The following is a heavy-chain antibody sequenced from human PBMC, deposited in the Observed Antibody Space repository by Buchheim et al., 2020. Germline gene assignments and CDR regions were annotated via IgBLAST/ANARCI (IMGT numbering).Heavy chain of an antibody. D-gene: IGHD3-3*01. CDR2: IYYSGST. V-gene: IGHV4-39*01. J-gene: IGHJ4*02. Sequence: QLQLQESGPGLVKPSETLSLTCTVSGGSISSSSYYWGWIRQPPGKGLEWIGSIYYSGSTYYNPSLQSRVTISVDTSKNQFSLKLSSVTAADTAVYYCARLYDFWSGQPAAPDYWGQGTL. CDR3: ARLYDFWSGQPAAPDY. CDR1: GGSISSSSYY.